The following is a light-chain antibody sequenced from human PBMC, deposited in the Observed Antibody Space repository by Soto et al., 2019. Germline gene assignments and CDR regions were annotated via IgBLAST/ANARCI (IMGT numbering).Light chain of an antibody. CDR3: QHYGSSPWT. Sequence: EIVLTQSPGTLSLSPGERATLSCRASQSVSSNYLAWYHQKPGRAPRLVIYGASSRATGIPDRFSGSGSGADFTLTISRLEPEDFAVYYCQHYGSSPWTFGQGTRVEIK. CDR2: GAS. J-gene: IGKJ1*01. CDR1: QSVSSNY. V-gene: IGKV3-20*01.